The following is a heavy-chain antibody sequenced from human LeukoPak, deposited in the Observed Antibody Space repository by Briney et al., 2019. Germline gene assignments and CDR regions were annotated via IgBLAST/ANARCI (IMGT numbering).Heavy chain of an antibody. J-gene: IGHJ5*02. Sequence: GASVKVSCKASGYTFTSYGIIWVRQAPGQGLEWMGWISAYNGYTNYAQKLQGRVLMTTDTSTSTAYMELRSLRSDDTAVYYCARSESTYYYDISGYLSDPWGQGTLVTVSS. V-gene: IGHV1-18*01. CDR2: ISAYNGYT. CDR3: ARSESTYYYDISGYLSDP. CDR1: GYTFTSYG. D-gene: IGHD3-22*01.